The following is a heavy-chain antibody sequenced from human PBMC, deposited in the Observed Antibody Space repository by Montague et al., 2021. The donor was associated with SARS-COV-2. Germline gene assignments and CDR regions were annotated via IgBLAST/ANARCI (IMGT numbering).Heavy chain of an antibody. Sequence: SLRLSCAASGFTFSSYALHWVRQAPGKGLEWVADISHEGSYKYYADSVKGRSTISRDNSKNTLYLDMNSLRAEDTALYYCARDLESTGYFDPYYYHGMDVGGQGTTVTVSS. D-gene: IGHD3-9*01. V-gene: IGHV3-30*04. CDR2: ISHEGSYK. CDR3: ARDLESTGYFDPYYYHGMDV. J-gene: IGHJ6*02. CDR1: GFTFSSYA.